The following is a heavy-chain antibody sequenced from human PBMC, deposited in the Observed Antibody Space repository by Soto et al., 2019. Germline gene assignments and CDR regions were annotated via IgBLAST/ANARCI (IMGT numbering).Heavy chain of an antibody. Sequence: PGGSLRLSCEVSGFTFSDYYMTWIRQAPGKGLEWVSYISSSTSHTNYADSVKGRFTISRDNAKNSSFLQMNSLRAEDTAVYYCAKDHVRYYYDSSGYYAFDYWGQGTLVTVSS. V-gene: IGHV3-11*05. CDR2: ISSSTSHT. CDR1: GFTFSDYY. CDR3: AKDHVRYYYDSSGYYAFDY. J-gene: IGHJ4*02. D-gene: IGHD3-22*01.